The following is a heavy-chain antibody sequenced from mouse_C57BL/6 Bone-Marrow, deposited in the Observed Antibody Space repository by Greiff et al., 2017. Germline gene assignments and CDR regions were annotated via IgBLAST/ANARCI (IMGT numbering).Heavy chain of an antibody. CDR1: GYTFTSYW. V-gene: IGHV1-69*01. J-gene: IGHJ3*01. Sequence: QVQLQQPGAELVMPGASVKLSCKASGYTFTSYWMHWVKQRPGQGLEWIGEIDPSDSYTNYNQKFKGKTTLTVDKSSSTAYMQLSSLTSEDSAVXYCARSGGFAYWGQGTLVTVSA. CDR2: IDPSDSYT. CDR3: ARSGGFAY.